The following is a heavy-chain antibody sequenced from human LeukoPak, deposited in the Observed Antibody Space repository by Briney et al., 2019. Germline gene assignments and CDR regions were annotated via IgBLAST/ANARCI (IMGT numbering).Heavy chain of an antibody. V-gene: IGHV3-11*06. CDR2: ISSSSSYI. Sequence: PGGSLRLSCPASGFIFSDYYTSWIRQAPGKGLEWVSYISSSSSYINYADSVKGRFTISRDNAKNSLYLQMNSLRAEDTAVYYCARVSYGDSGYFDYWGQGTLVTVSS. D-gene: IGHD4-17*01. CDR1: GFIFSDYY. CDR3: ARVSYGDSGYFDY. J-gene: IGHJ4*02.